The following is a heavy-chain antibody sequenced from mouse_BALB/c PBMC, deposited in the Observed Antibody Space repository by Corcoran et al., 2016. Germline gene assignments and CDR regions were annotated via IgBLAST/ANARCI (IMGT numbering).Heavy chain of an antibody. J-gene: IGHJ1*01. V-gene: IGHV14-3*02. CDR1: GFNIKDTY. Sequence: EVQLQQSGAELVKPGASVKLSCTASGFNIKDTYMHWVKQRPEQGLEWSGRIDPANGNTKYDPKFQGKATITADTSSNTAYLQLSSLTSEDTAVYYCARWDWYFDVWAAGTTVTVTS. CDR2: IDPANGNT. CDR3: ARWDWYFDV.